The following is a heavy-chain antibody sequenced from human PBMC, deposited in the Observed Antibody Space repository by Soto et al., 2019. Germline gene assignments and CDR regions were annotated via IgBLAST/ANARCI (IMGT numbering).Heavy chain of an antibody. CDR3: ARAKGLVTVTTSWFDP. CDR1: GDTISTGGYT. D-gene: IGHD4-17*01. Sequence: SETLSLTCDVSGDTISTGGYTWAWIRQPPGKALEWIGYTYHCGNPYYNPSLKSRVSISADTSKNQLSLKLSSVTAADTAVYYCARAKGLVTVTTSWFDPWGQGTLVTVSS. CDR2: TYHCGNP. J-gene: IGHJ5*02. V-gene: IGHV4-30-2*05.